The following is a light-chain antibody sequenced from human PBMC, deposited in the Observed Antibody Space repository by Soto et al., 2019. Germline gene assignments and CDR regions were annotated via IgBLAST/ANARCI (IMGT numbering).Light chain of an antibody. J-gene: IGLJ2*01. Sequence: QSVLTQPASVSGSPGQSITISCTGTSSDVGGYNYVSWYQQHPGKAPKLMIYDVSNRPSGVSNRFSGSKSGNTASLTISGLQAEDEADCYCSSYTSSSTVAFGGGTKVTVL. CDR1: SSDVGGYNY. V-gene: IGLV2-14*01. CDR2: DVS. CDR3: SSYTSSSTVA.